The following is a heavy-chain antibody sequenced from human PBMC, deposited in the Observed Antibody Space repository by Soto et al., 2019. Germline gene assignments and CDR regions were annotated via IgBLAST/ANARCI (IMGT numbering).Heavy chain of an antibody. J-gene: IGHJ4*02. CDR3: VRTSRSSATDD. CDR2: INQDGTEK. CDR1: GFTFIDYW. Sequence: EVQLVESGGGLVQPGGSLRLFCAASGFTFIDYWMSWVRQAPGKWLEWVANINQDGTEKYYMDSVKGRFAISRDNANNSLSLQLTSLRAEDTAVYYCVRTSRSSATDDWGQGTLVTVSS. D-gene: IGHD1-26*01. V-gene: IGHV3-7*01.